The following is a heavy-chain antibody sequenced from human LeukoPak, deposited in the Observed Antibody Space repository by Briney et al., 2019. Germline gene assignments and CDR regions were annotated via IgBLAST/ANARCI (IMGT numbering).Heavy chain of an antibody. CDR1: GFTFSSYG. CDR3: ARDKDYYDNSGDFDY. J-gene: IGHJ4*02. Sequence: GGSLRLSCAASGFTFSSYGMHWVRQAPGKGLEWVAVISYDGSNKYYADSVKGRFTISRDNSKNTLYLQMNSLRAEDTAVYYCARDKDYYDNSGDFDYWGQGTLVTVSS. CDR2: ISYDGSNK. V-gene: IGHV3-30*03. D-gene: IGHD3-22*01.